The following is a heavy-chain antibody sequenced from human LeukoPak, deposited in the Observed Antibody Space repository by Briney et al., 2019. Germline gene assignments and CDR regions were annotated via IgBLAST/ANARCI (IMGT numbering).Heavy chain of an antibody. CDR1: GYSFSNYG. CDR3: ATSPREIIGAYY. Sequence: GASVKVSCTTSGYSFSNYGISWVRQAPGQGLEWMGWISVYNGNTKSAQRVQGRITMTTDTSTSTAYMELRSLRSDDTAVYYCATSPREIIGAYYWGQGTLITVPS. D-gene: IGHD4/OR15-4a*01. J-gene: IGHJ4*02. V-gene: IGHV1-18*01. CDR2: ISVYNGNT.